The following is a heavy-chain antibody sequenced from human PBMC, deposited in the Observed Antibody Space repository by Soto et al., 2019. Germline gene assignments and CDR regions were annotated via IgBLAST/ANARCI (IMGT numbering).Heavy chain of an antibody. V-gene: IGHV3-30*13. CDR1: GFNFNTYF. CDR2: IFPNGRDK. CDR3: AVDDEHGSNWGLAY. Sequence: QVQLVQSGGGVVQPGRSLRLSCAASGFNFNTYFMHWVRQAPGKGLEWVAMIFPNGRDKEYADSVKGRFTIARDNSNNGMYLQMDSLRPEDTAVYYCAVDDEHGSNWGLAYWGQGALVTVSS. D-gene: IGHD1-26*01. J-gene: IGHJ4*02.